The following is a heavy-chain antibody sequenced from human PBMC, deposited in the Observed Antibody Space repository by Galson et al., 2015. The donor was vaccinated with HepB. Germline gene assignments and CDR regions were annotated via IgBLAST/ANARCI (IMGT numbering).Heavy chain of an antibody. J-gene: IGHJ4*02. Sequence: ETLSLTCTVSGGSISSYYWSWIRQPPGKGLEWIGYIYYSGSTNYNPSLKSRVTISVGTSKKQFSLKLSSVTAADTAVYYCARDLGDSGYDGGIDYWGQGTLVTVSS. CDR2: IYYSGST. D-gene: IGHD5-12*01. CDR1: GGSISSYY. CDR3: ARDLGDSGYDGGIDY. V-gene: IGHV4-59*01.